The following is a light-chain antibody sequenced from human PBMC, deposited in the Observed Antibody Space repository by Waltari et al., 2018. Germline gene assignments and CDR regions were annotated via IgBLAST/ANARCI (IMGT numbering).Light chain of an antibody. V-gene: IGLV2-14*01. CDR3: SSYAGSSHVV. Sequence: ALPHPASVSRSPGHSITCTCTGSSVDVGGYDYCSWYQQHPGKAPKLMIYDVSKRPSGVSDRFSGSKSGNTASLTISGLQAEDEADYYCSSYAGSSHVVFGGGTKLTVL. J-gene: IGLJ2*01. CDR2: DVS. CDR1: SVDVGGYDY.